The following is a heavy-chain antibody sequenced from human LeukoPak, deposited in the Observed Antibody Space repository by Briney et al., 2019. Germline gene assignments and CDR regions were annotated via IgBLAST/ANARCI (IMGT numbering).Heavy chain of an antibody. CDR3: AKDRLRYCSGGGCYSPVDY. J-gene: IGHJ4*02. CDR2: ISSSSSYI. CDR1: GFTFSSYS. D-gene: IGHD2-15*01. V-gene: IGHV3-21*04. Sequence: PGGSLRLSCAASGFTFSSYSMNWVRRAPGKGLEWVSSISSSSSYIYYADSVKGRFTISRDNSKNTLYLQMNSLRAEDTAIFYCAKDRLRYCSGGGCYSPVDYWGQGTLVTVSS.